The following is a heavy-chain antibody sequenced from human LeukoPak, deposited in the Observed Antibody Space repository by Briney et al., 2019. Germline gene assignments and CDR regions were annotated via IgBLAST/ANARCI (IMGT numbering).Heavy chain of an antibody. J-gene: IGHJ4*02. Sequence: GGSLRLSCAASEFTFSFFGMHWVRQAPGKGLEWVSGITSSGTTTFYADSVKGRFTISRDNSKNALYLQMNSLRAEDTAVYYCVKDWVGNSYLFDSWGQGTLVTVSS. CDR3: VKDWVGNSYLFDS. CDR2: ITSSGTTT. V-gene: IGHV3-23*01. CDR1: EFTFSFFG. D-gene: IGHD6-6*01.